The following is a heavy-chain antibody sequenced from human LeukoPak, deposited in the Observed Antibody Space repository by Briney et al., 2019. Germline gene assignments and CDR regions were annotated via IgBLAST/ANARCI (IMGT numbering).Heavy chain of an antibody. CDR3: ARADYDSEQYAFDI. D-gene: IGHD3-22*01. CDR2: ISSSGSTI. V-gene: IGHV3-11*01. CDR1: GFTFSDYY. Sequence: GGSLRLSCAASGFTFSDYYMSWIRQAPGKGLEWVSYISSSGSTIYYADSVKGRFTISRDNAKNSPYLQMNSLRAEDTAVYYCARADYDSEQYAFDIWGQGTMVTVSS. J-gene: IGHJ3*02.